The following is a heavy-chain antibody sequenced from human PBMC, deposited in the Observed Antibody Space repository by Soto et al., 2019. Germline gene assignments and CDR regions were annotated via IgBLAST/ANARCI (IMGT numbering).Heavy chain of an antibody. CDR3: ARVIHGYCSSTSCYNYYYYGMDV. J-gene: IGHJ6*02. CDR2: TYYRSKWYN. Sequence: SQTLSLTCAISGDSVSSNSAAWNWIRQSPSRGLEWLGRTYYRSKWYNDYAVSVKSRITINPDTSKNQFSLQLNSVTPEDTAVYYCARVIHGYCSSTSCYNYYYYGMDVWGQGTTVTSP. V-gene: IGHV6-1*01. CDR1: GDSVSSNSAA. D-gene: IGHD2-2*01.